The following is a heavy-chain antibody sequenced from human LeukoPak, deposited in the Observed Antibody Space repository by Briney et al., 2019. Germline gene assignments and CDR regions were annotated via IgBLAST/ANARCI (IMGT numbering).Heavy chain of an antibody. CDR1: GGTFSSYA. CDR3: ARESYYYGSNGYRTDAFDI. V-gene: IGHV1-69*04. CDR2: IIPILGIA. J-gene: IGHJ3*02. Sequence: SVKVSCKASGGTFSSYAISWVRQAPGQGLEWMGRIIPILGIANYAQKFQGRVTITADKSTSTAYMELSSLRSEDAAVYYCARESYYYGSNGYRTDAFDIWGQGTMVTVSS. D-gene: IGHD3-22*01.